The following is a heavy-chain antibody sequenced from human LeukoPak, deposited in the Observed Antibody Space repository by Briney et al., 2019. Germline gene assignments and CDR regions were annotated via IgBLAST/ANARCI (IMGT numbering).Heavy chain of an antibody. Sequence: PSGTLTLTCAVSGGSISSSNWWSWVRQPPGKGLEWIGEIYHSGSTNYNPSLKSRVTISVDKSKNQFSLKLSSVTAADTAVYYCARYYDFWSGYFDYWGQGTLVTVSS. CDR2: IYHSGST. D-gene: IGHD3-3*01. CDR3: ARYYDFWSGYFDY. J-gene: IGHJ4*02. V-gene: IGHV4-4*02. CDR1: GGSISSSNW.